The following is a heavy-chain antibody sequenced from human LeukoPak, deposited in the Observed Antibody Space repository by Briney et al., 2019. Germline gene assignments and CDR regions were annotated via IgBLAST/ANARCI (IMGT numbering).Heavy chain of an antibody. CDR1: GYSISSGYY. CDR3: ARNSIAEDFDY. Sequence: SETLSLTCTVSGYSISSGYYWGWIRQPPGKGLEWIGSIYYSGSTYYNPSLKSRVTISVDTSKNQFSLKLSSVTAADTAVYYCARNSIAEDFDYWGQGTLVTVSS. J-gene: IGHJ4*02. D-gene: IGHD6-6*01. CDR2: IYYSGST. V-gene: IGHV4-38-2*02.